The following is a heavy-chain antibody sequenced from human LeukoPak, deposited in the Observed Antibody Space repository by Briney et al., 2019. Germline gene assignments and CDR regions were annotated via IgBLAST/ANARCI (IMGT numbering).Heavy chain of an antibody. J-gene: IGHJ4*02. V-gene: IGHV3-30*02. D-gene: IGHD6-13*01. Sequence: PGGSLRLSCAASGSIFSSFGMYWVRQAPGKGLEWVAFIRHDADKENYADSVKGRFTISRDNSKNTLYLQMNSLRAEDTAVYYCAKVGYSSSCVDYWGQGTLVTVSS. CDR3: AKVGYSSSCVDY. CDR1: GSIFSSFG. CDR2: IRHDADKE.